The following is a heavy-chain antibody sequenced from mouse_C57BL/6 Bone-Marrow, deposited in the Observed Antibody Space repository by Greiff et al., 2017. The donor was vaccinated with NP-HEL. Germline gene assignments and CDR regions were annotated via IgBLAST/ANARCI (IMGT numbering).Heavy chain of an antibody. CDR3: AREVITTVVKAMDY. D-gene: IGHD1-1*01. CDR2: ISDGGSYT. V-gene: IGHV5-4*01. CDR1: GFTFSSYA. Sequence: EVMLVESGGGLVKPGGSLKLSCAASGFTFSSYAMSWVRQTPEKRLEWVATISDGGSYTYYPDNVKGRFTISRDNAKNNLYLQMSHLKSEDTAMYYCAREVITTVVKAMDYWGQGTSVTVSS. J-gene: IGHJ4*01.